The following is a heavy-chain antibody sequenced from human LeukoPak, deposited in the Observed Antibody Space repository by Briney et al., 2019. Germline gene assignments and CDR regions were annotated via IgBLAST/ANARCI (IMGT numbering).Heavy chain of an antibody. J-gene: IGHJ4*02. CDR1: GGTFSSYA. CDR3: ARRGGGYSYGGFDY. Sequence: ASVKVSCKASGGTFSSYAISWLRQAPGQGLEWMGGIIPIFGTANYAQKFQGRVTITTDESTSTAYMELSSLRSEDTAVYYCARRGGGYSYGGFDYWRRGTLVTVSS. CDR2: IIPIFGTA. D-gene: IGHD5-18*01. V-gene: IGHV1-69*05.